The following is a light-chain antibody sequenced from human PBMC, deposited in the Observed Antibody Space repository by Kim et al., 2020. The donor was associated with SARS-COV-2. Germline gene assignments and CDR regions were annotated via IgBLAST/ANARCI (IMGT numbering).Light chain of an antibody. CDR1: QDITTH. Sequence: SAAVGDRVTITGRASQDITTHLAWFRQIPGKAPRSLFYAATNLQSGVSSRFAGSGSGTIFTLTIISLQPEDIATYYCQQDHRYPPTFGQGTKLEI. CDR2: AAT. CDR3: QQDHRYPPT. J-gene: IGKJ2*01. V-gene: IGKV1-16*01.